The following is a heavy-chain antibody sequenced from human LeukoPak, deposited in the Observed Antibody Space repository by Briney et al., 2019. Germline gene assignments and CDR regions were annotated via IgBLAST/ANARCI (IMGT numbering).Heavy chain of an antibody. CDR2: ISAYNGNT. Sequence: ASVKVSCKASGYTFTSYGISWVRQAPGQGLEWMGWISAYNGNTNYAQKFKDRVTMTRDTSTSTVYMELSSLRSDDTAVYYCARFAVHRRLAVAGQFGLDYWGQGTLVTVSS. CDR1: GYTFTSYG. D-gene: IGHD6-19*01. V-gene: IGHV1-18*01. J-gene: IGHJ4*02. CDR3: ARFAVHRRLAVAGQFGLDY.